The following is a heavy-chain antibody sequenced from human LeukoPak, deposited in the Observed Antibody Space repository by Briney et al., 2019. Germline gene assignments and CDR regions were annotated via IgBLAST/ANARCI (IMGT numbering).Heavy chain of an antibody. CDR1: GGSFSGYY. CDR2: INHSGST. J-gene: IGHJ4*02. V-gene: IGHV4-34*01. Sequence: PSETLSLTCAVYGGSFSGYYWSWIRQPPGKGLEWIGEINHSGSTNYNPSLKSRVTISVDTSKNQFSLKLSSVTAADTAVYYCAGGVVVPAAIIGRNYFDYWGQGTLVTVTS. D-gene: IGHD2-2*01. CDR3: AGGVVVPAAIIGRNYFDY.